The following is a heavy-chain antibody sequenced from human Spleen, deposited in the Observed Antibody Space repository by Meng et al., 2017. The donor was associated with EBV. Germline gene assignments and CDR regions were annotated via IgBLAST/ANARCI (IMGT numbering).Heavy chain of an antibody. CDR3: GRSGNYHYFDY. J-gene: IGHJ4*02. CDR2: IYYSGST. V-gene: IGHV4-39*07. Sequence: LHLQGSGPGLVKPSETLSLTCTVSGGSIVTTNYYWGWIRQPPGKGLEWIGSIYYSGSTDYNPSLESRLTISVDTSKNQFSLKLSSVTAADTAVYYCGRSGNYHYFDYWGQGTLVTVSS. D-gene: IGHD1-26*01. CDR1: GGSIVTTNYY.